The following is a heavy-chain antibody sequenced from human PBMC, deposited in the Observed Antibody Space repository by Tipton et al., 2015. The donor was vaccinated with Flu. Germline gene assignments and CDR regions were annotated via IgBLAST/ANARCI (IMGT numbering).Heavy chain of an antibody. J-gene: IGHJ4*02. CDR1: RLTFTNAW. CDR2: IKSKTDGGTR. CDR3: TAGVGATDHDY. D-gene: IGHD1-26*01. V-gene: IGHV3-15*01. Sequence: SLRLSCAASRLTFTNAWMSWVRQAPGKGLEWVGRIKSKTDGGTRDFAAPVKGRFSISRDHSKNTLYLQMSSLKTEDTAVYYCTAGVGATDHDYWGQGTLVTVSS.